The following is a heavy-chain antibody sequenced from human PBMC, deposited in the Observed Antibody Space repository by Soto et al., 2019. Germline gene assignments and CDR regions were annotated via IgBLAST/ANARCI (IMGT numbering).Heavy chain of an antibody. J-gene: IGHJ3*02. V-gene: IGHV3-74*01. CDR3: ARGPYGPYAFDI. Sequence: HPGGSLRLSCAASGFTLNSFFMHWVRHAPGKGLMWVSRISNDGSSTTYADSVKGRFTISRDNARNTLYLQMNSLRAEDTAVYYCARGPYGPYAFDIWGQGTMVTVSS. CDR1: GFTLNSFF. D-gene: IGHD3-10*01. CDR2: ISNDGSST.